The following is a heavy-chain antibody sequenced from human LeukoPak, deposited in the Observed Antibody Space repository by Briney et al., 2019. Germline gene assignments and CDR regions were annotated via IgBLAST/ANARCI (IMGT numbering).Heavy chain of an antibody. CDR2: ISSSSSTI. J-gene: IGHJ3*02. D-gene: IGHD6-19*01. V-gene: IGHV3-48*04. CDR1: GFTFSSYS. CDR3: AKDIRVSSGWTTQKTHAHAFDI. Sequence: PGGSLRLSCAASGFTFSSYSMNWVRQAPGKGLEWVSYISSSSSTIYYADSVKGRFTISRDNAKNSLYLQMNSLRAEDTALYYCAKDIRVSSGWTTQKTHAHAFDIWGQGTMVTVSS.